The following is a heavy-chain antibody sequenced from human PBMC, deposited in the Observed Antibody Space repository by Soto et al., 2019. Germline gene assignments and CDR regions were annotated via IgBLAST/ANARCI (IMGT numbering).Heavy chain of an antibody. J-gene: IGHJ6*02. D-gene: IGHD3-16*01. CDR1: GYTFSDFD. V-gene: IGHV1-8*01. CDR3: ARGNPFNYAGFDV. Sequence: ASVKVSCKASGYTFSDFDINWLRQTSGQGPEWMGWMNAKSGDTFFAQRFHDKFNMTWDTSLTTAYMEVASLTSDHAAIYYCARGNPFNYAGFDVWGQGTTVTVSS. CDR2: MNAKSGDT.